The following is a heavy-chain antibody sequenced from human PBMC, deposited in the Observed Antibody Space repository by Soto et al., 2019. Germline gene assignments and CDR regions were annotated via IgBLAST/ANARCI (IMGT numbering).Heavy chain of an antibody. J-gene: IGHJ4*02. CDR1: GFTFSSYG. D-gene: IGHD1-26*01. CDR3: QAIVGPTMAAIGTTMVDY. CDR2: IWYDGSNK. Sequence: PGGSLRLSCAASGFTFSSYGMHWVRQAPGKGLEWVAVIWYDGSNKYYADSVKGRFTISRDNSKNTLYLQMNSLRAEDTAVYYCQAIVGPTMAAIGTTMVDYWGQGTLVTVSS. V-gene: IGHV3-33*01.